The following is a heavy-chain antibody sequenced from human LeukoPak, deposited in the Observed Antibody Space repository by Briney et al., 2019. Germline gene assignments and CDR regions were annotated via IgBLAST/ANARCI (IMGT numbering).Heavy chain of an antibody. CDR3: ARGTTDAY. V-gene: IGHV1-46*01. CDR1: GYTFTSYY. Sequence: ASVRISCKASGYTFTSYYIDWVRQAPGQGLEWMGVINPSGGSTRYAQKFQGRVTMTGDPSTRTVYMELSSLTSDDTAVYYCARGTTDAYWGQGTQVSVSS. D-gene: IGHD1-1*01. J-gene: IGHJ4*02. CDR2: INPSGGST.